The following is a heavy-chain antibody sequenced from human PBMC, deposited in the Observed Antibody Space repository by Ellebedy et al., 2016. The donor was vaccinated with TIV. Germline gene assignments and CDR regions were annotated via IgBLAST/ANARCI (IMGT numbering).Heavy chain of an antibody. CDR2: IDWDDDK. CDR3: ARNAVAGVLDP. V-gene: IGHV2-70*04. D-gene: IGHD6-19*01. CDR1: GFSLRPSGMR. J-gene: IGHJ5*02. Sequence: SGPTLVKPTQTLTLTCTFSGFSLRPSGMRVSWIRQPPGKALEWLARIDWDDDKFYSTSLKTRLTISKDTSKNQVVLTMTNMDPVDTATYYCARNAVAGVLDPWGQGTLVTVSS.